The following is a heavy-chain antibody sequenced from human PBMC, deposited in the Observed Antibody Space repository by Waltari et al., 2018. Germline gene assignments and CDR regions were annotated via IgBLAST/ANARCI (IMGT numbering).Heavy chain of an antibody. J-gene: IGHJ5*02. CDR3: ARVAVRGVIPSQFDP. D-gene: IGHD3-10*01. CDR2: INPSGGST. Sequence: QVQLVQSGAEVKKPGASVKVSCKASGYTFTSYYMHWVRQAPGQGLEWMGIINPSGGSTSYAQKCQGRGTMTRDTSTGTVYMELSSVRSEDTAVYYCARVAVRGVIPSQFDPWGQGTLVTVSS. V-gene: IGHV1-46*01. CDR1: GYTFTSYY.